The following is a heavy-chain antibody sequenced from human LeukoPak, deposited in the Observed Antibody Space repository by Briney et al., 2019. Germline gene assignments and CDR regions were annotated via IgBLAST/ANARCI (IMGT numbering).Heavy chain of an antibody. Sequence: SETLSLTCTVSGGSISSSSYYWGWLRQPPGKGLEWIGNIYYSGSTYYNPSLKSRVTISVDTSKNQFSLKLSSVTAADTAVYYCARSELLWFGGVNSGFDYWGQGTLVTVSS. J-gene: IGHJ4*02. V-gene: IGHV4-39*07. CDR3: ARSELLWFGGVNSGFDY. D-gene: IGHD3-10*01. CDR1: GGSISSSSYY. CDR2: IYYSGST.